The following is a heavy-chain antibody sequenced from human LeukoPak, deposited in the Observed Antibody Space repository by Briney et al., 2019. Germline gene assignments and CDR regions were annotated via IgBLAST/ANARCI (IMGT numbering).Heavy chain of an antibody. CDR3: ARLPGYCTGGSCYFDY. CDR1: GYSFTNYW. Sequence: GESLKISCKGSGYSFTNYWIGWVRQMPGKGLEWMGIIYPSDSDTRYSPSFQGQVTFSADKSISTAYLQWSSLKASDTAMYYCARLPGYCTGGSCYFDYWGQGTLVSVSS. J-gene: IGHJ4*02. D-gene: IGHD2-15*01. CDR2: IYPSDSDT. V-gene: IGHV5-51*01.